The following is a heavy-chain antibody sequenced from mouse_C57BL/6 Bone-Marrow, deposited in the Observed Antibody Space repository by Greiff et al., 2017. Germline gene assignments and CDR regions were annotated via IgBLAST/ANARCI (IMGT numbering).Heavy chain of an antibody. J-gene: IGHJ2*01. D-gene: IGHD1-1*01. CDR2: INPSNGGT. Sequence: QVQLQQPGTELVKPGASVKLSCKASGYTFTSYWMHWVKQRPGQGLEWIGNINPSNGGTNYNEKFKSKATLTVDKSSSTAYMQLSSLTSEDSAVFYCAIGFPYDYGVSDGPPVYFDYWGQGTTLTVSS. CDR1: GYTFTSYW. CDR3: AIGFPYDYGVSDGPPVYFDY. V-gene: IGHV1-53*01.